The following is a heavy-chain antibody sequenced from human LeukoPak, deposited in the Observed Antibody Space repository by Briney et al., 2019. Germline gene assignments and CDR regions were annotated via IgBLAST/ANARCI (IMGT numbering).Heavy chain of an antibody. V-gene: IGHV3-15*07. CDR3: TKSIGINRWLIGY. J-gene: IGHJ4*02. Sequence: GGSLRLSCAASGFTFNNAWMNWVRQAPGKGLEWVGRIKSKSDGGTTDYAAPVKGRFTISRDDSKNTLSLQMDSLKTEDTAVYYCTKSIGINRWLIGYWGQGTLVTVSS. CDR2: IKSKSDGGTT. D-gene: IGHD3-9*01. CDR1: GFTFNNAW.